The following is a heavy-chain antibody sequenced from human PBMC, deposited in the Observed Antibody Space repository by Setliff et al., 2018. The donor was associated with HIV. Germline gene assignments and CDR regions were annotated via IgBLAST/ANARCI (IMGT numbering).Heavy chain of an antibody. J-gene: IGHJ5*02. CDR3: ARVGRRDGWGRIAAIGWTWFDP. D-gene: IGHD6-25*01. CDR1: GGSFSGYY. Sequence: SETLSLTCAVYGGSFSGYYWTWVRQRPGRGLEWIGEISHSGVTVYTPSLKSRLNISLDTSKNQFSLRLTSITAADTAVYYCARVGRRDGWGRIAAIGWTWFDPWGQGTRVTVSS. V-gene: IGHV4-34*01. CDR2: ISHSGVT.